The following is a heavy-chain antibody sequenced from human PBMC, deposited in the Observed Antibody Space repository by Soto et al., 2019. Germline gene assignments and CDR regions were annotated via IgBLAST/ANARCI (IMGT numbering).Heavy chain of an antibody. CDR1: GGTFSSYA. CDR3: ARETALRVRGVTRVHAFDI. Sequence: QVQLVQSGAEVKKPGSSVKVSCKASGGTFSSYAISWVRQAPGQGLEWMGGNIPIFGTANYAQKFQGRVTITADKTTSTAYMELSSLRSEDTAVYYCARETALRVRGVTRVHAFDIWGQGTMVTVSS. D-gene: IGHD3-10*01. J-gene: IGHJ3*02. V-gene: IGHV1-69*06. CDR2: NIPIFGTA.